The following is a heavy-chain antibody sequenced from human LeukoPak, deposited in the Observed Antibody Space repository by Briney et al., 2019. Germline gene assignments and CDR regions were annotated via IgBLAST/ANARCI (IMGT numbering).Heavy chain of an antibody. J-gene: IGHJ6*03. CDR1: GFTFSSYA. D-gene: IGHD1-1*01. CDR3: AKSPRGAGNQLLRVFYYYMDV. Sequence: PGGSLRLSCAASGFTFSSYAMSWVRQAPGKGLEWVSSLSGSGGSTYYGDSVKGRFTVSSDTSKDTVYLHMNNLRADDTAIYYCAKSPRGAGNQLLRVFYYYMDVWGKGTTVTVSS. V-gene: IGHV3-23*01. CDR2: LSGSGGST.